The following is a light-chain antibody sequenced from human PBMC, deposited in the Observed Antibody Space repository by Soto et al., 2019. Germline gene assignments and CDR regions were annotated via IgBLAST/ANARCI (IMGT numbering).Light chain of an antibody. CDR1: QSVSIY. J-gene: IGKJ5*01. V-gene: IGKV3-11*01. CDR2: DAS. CDR3: QQRSNWPPEIT. Sequence: EIVLTQSPATLSLFPGERATLSCRASQSVSIYLAWYQQKPGQAPRLLIYDASNRATGIPARFSGSGSGTDFTLTISSLEPEDFAVYYGQQRSNWPPEITFGQGTRLEIK.